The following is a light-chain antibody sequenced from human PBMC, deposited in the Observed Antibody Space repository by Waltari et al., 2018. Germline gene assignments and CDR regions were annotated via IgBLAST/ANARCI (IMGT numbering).Light chain of an antibody. CDR2: SSN. CDR3: AAWDDSLNGHV. J-gene: IGLJ6*01. V-gene: IGLV1-44*01. CDR1: TSNIGDNT. Sequence: QSVLTQPPSASGPPGQRVPISCSGSTSNIGDNTVYCYQQVPGMAPKLLIYSSNQRPSGVPDRFSGSRSGTSASLAISGLQSADEADYYCAAWDDSLNGHVFGSGTKVTVL.